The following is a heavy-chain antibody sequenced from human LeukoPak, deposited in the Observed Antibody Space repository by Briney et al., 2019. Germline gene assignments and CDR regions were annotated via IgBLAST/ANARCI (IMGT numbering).Heavy chain of an antibody. CDR3: ARHSEFTMVRGVIITLGAFDI. V-gene: IGHV5-51*01. Sequence: KGGASLQISCKGSGYSFTSYWIGWVRPMPGKGLDWMGIIYPGDSDTRYSPSFQGHVTISADKSISTAYLQWSSLKASDTAMYYRARHSEFTMVRGVIITLGAFDIWGQGTMVTVSS. CDR1: GYSFTSYW. D-gene: IGHD3-10*01. CDR2: IYPGDSDT. J-gene: IGHJ3*02.